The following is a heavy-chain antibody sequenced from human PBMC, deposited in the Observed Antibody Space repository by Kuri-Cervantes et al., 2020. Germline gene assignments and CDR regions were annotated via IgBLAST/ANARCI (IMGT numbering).Heavy chain of an antibody. Sequence: ESLKISCTVSGASVSTGSHFWSWIRQPPGKRLEWIGYIYNNGSTNYNPSLKSRVTISVDTSKNQLFVKLSSVTAADTAVYYCARVGALDTFDIWGQGTMVTVSS. D-gene: IGHD3-10*01. J-gene: IGHJ3*02. CDR1: GASVSTGSHF. CDR2: IYNNGST. CDR3: ARVGALDTFDI. V-gene: IGHV4-61*01.